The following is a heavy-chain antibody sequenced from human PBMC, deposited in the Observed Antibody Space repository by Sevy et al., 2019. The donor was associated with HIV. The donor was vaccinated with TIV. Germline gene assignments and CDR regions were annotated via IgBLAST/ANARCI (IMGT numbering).Heavy chain of an antibody. Sequence: GGSLRLSCAASGFTFNNYFMTWVRQAPGTGLEWVSTINKGGDTTYYADSVKGRFTISRDTSKNTLFLQMHSLGAEDTAVYYCAKYCSGAGCYSGLNYWGQGTPVTVSS. J-gene: IGHJ4*02. CDR2: INKGGDTT. CDR3: AKYCSGAGCYSGLNY. V-gene: IGHV3-23*01. CDR1: GFTFNNYF. D-gene: IGHD2-15*01.